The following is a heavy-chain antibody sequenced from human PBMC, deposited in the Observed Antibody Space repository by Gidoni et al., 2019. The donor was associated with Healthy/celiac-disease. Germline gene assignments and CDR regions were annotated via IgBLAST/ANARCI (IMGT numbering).Heavy chain of an antibody. V-gene: IGHV3-33*01. CDR1: GFTFSSYG. CDR3: ARALRATTFYGMDV. D-gene: IGHD4-17*01. J-gene: IGHJ6*02. Sequence: QVQLVESGGGVVQPGRSLRLSCAASGFTFSSYGMHWVRQAPGKGLEWVAVIWYDGSNKYYADSVKGRFTISRDNSKNTLYLQMNSRRAEDTAVYYCARALRATTFYGMDVWGQGTTVTVSS. CDR2: IWYDGSNK.